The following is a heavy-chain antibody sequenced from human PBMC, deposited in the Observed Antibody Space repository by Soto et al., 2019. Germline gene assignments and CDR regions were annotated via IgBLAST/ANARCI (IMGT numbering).Heavy chain of an antibody. CDR1: GFTFSGYW. Sequence: QLVESGGGLVQPGGSLRLSCEASGFTFSGYWMSWVRQAPGKGLGWVADIKHDGSVQYYVDSVKGRFTISRDNAKKLLYLQMTGLRAVDTALYYCARATYSNAWYRFDLWGQGTLVTVSS. J-gene: IGHJ4*02. CDR2: IKHDGSVQ. D-gene: IGHD4-4*01. V-gene: IGHV3-7*03. CDR3: ARATYSNAWYRFDL.